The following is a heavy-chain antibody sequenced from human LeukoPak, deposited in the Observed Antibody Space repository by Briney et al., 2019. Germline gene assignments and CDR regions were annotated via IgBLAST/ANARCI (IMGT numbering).Heavy chain of an antibody. CDR3: AKARAHPYYFDY. V-gene: IGHV3-9*01. CDR1: GFTFDDYA. Sequence: GGSLRLSCAASGFTFDDYAMHWVRQAPGKGLEWVSGISWNSGSIGYADSVKGRFTISRDNAKNSLYLQMNSLRAEDTALYYCAKARAHPYYFDYWGQGTLVTVSS. J-gene: IGHJ4*02. CDR2: ISWNSGSI.